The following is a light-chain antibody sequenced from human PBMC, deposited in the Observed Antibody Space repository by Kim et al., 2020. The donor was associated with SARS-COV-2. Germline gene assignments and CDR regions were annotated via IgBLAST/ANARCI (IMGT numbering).Light chain of an antibody. V-gene: IGKV1-27*01. CDR2: AAS. CDR3: QKYNSYALT. CDR1: QSISNY. Sequence: DIQMTQSPSSLSASVGDRVTITCRASQSISNYLAWYQQKPGKVPKLLIYAASTLPSGVPSGFSGSGSGTDFTLTISSLQPEDVATYYCQKYNSYALTFGGGTKVEIK. J-gene: IGKJ4*01.